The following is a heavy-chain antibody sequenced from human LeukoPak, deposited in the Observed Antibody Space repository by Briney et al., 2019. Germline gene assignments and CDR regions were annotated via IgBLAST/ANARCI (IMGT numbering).Heavy chain of an antibody. Sequence: PSETLSLTCAVYGGYYWSWIRQPPGKGLEWIGEINPSGSTNYNPSLKSRVTISVDTSNNQFSLKLSSVTAADTAVYYCARDLRPRHCTTNCYTFDYWGQGTLVTVSS. J-gene: IGHJ4*02. V-gene: IGHV4-34*01. CDR2: INPSGST. CDR3: ARDLRPRHCTTNCYTFDY. CDR1: GGYY. D-gene: IGHD2-8*01.